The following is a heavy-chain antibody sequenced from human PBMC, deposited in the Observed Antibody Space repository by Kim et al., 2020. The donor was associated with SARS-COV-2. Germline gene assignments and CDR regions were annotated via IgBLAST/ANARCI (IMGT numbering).Heavy chain of an antibody. D-gene: IGHD3-10*01. Sequence: GGSLRLSCAASGFTFNSYAMSWVRQAPGKGLEWVSGISGSGGTTYYADSVKGRFTISRDNSKNTLYLQMNSLRVEDKAVYSCAKGQTWFGGSIDYWGQGT. V-gene: IGHV3-23*01. CDR3: AKGQTWFGGSIDY. CDR1: GFTFNSYA. CDR2: ISGSGGTT. J-gene: IGHJ4*02.